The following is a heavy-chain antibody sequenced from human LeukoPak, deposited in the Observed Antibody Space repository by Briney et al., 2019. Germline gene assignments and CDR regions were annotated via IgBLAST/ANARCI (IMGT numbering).Heavy chain of an antibody. V-gene: IGHV3-23*01. J-gene: IGHJ4*02. CDR3: AKIGEYGDYFDY. CDR2: ISGSGGST. D-gene: IGHD4-17*01. Sequence: GGSLSLSCAASGFTFSNYWMSWVRQAPGKGLEWVSAISGSGGSTYYADSVKGRFTISRDNSKNTLYLQMNSLRAEDTAVYYCAKIGEYGDYFDYWGQGTLVTVSS. CDR1: GFTFSNYW.